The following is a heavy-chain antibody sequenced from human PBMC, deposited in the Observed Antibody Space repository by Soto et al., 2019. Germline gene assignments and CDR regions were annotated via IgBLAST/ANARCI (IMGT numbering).Heavy chain of an antibody. V-gene: IGHV3-33*01. D-gene: IGHD4-17*01. J-gene: IGHJ6*02. CDR3: GTSAVTTDYYYGMDV. CDR2: IWYDGSNK. Sequence: GGSLRLSCAASGFTFSSYGMHWVRQAPGKGLEWVAVIWYDGSNKYYADSVKGRFTISRDNSKNTLYLQMNSLRAEDTAVYYCGTSAVTTDYYYGMDVWGQGTTVTVSS. CDR1: GFTFSSYG.